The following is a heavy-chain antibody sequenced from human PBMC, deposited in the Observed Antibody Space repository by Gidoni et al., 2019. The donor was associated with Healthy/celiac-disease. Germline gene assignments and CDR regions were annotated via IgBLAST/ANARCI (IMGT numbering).Heavy chain of an antibody. D-gene: IGHD3-10*01. CDR2: TNPNSGGT. Sequence: QVQLVQYGAEVKQPGASVKVSCKASGYTFTGYYMHWVRQAPGQGLEWMGWTNPNSGGTNYAQKFQGRVTMTRDTSISTAYMELSRLRSDDTAVYYCARHLDYYGSGGNWFDPWGQGTLVTVSS. V-gene: IGHV1-2*02. J-gene: IGHJ5*02. CDR1: GYTFTGYY. CDR3: ARHLDYYGSGGNWFDP.